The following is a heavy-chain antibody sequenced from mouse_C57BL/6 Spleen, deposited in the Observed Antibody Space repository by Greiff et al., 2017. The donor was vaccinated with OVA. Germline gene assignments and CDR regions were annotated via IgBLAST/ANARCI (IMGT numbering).Heavy chain of an antibody. CDR2: IWGDGST. V-gene: IGHV2-3*01. CDR3: AKPGLLGNYGAMDY. J-gene: IGHJ4*01. Sequence: VQGVESGPGLVAPSQSLSITCPVSGFSLTSYGVSWVRQPPGKGLEWLGVIWGDGSTNYHSALISRLSISKDNSKSQVFLKLNSLQTDDTATYYCAKPGLLGNYGAMDYWGQGTSVTVSS. CDR1: GFSLTSYG. D-gene: IGHD2-1*01.